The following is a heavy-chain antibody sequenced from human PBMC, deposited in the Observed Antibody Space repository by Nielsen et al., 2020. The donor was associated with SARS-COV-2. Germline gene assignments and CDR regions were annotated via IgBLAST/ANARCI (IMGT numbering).Heavy chain of an antibody. CDR1: GGSFSGYY. V-gene: IGHV4-34*01. Sequence: SETLSLTCAVYGGSFSGYYWSWIRQPPGKGLEWIGEINHSGSTNYNPSLKSRVTISVDTSKNQFSLKLSSVTAADTAVYYCARGRYFDSYCMAVWGKGTTVTVSS. CDR2: INHSGST. D-gene: IGHD3-9*01. J-gene: IGHJ6*03. CDR3: ARGRYFDSYCMAV.